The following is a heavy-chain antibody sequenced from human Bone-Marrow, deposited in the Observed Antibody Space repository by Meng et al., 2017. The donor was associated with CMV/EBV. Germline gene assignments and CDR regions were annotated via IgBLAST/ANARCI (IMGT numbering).Heavy chain of an antibody. Sequence: SVKVSCKASGGTFSSYTISWVRQAPGQGLEWMGRIIPILGIANYAQKFQGRVTITADKSTSTAYMELSSLRSEDTAVYYCARTIPHYYYGMDVWGQGTTVTVSS. J-gene: IGHJ6*02. D-gene: IGHD2-2*02. CDR3: ARTIPHYYYGMDV. V-gene: IGHV1-69*02. CDR1: GGTFSSYT. CDR2: IIPILGIA.